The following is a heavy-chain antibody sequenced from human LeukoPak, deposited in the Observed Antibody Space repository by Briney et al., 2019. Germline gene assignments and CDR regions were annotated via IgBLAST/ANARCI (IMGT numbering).Heavy chain of an antibody. J-gene: IGHJ6*03. D-gene: IGHD3-10*01. CDR2: ISSSSSYI. CDR1: GFTFSSYS. V-gene: IGHV3-21*01. Sequence: GGSLRLSCAASGFTFSSYSMNWVRQAPGKGLEWVSSISSSSSYIYYADSVKGRFTISRDNAKNSLYLQMNSLRAEDTAVYYCARLTMLRGLLPHYYHYYMDVWGKGTTVIISS. CDR3: ARLTMLRGLLPHYYHYYMDV.